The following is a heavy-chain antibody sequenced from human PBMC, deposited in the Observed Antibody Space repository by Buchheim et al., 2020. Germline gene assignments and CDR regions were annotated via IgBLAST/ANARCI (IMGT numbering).Heavy chain of an antibody. J-gene: IGHJ4*02. V-gene: IGHV3-7*01. Sequence: EVQLVESGGGLVQPGGSLRLSCAASGFTFSSYWMSWVRQAPGKGLEWVANIKQDGSEKYYVDSVKGRFTISRDNAKNSLYLQMNSLRAEDTAVYYCARDTRSSGWYIVGSFRYYFDYWGQGTL. CDR1: GFTFSSYW. CDR3: ARDTRSSGWYIVGSFRYYFDY. CDR2: IKQDGSEK. D-gene: IGHD6-19*01.